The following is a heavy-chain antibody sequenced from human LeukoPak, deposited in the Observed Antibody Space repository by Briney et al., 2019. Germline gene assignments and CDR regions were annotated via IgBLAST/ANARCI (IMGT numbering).Heavy chain of an antibody. J-gene: IGHJ4*02. V-gene: IGHV1-2*02. CDR2: INPNSGVT. D-gene: IGHD6-19*01. Sequence: ASVKVSCKASGYTFTGYYIHWVRQAPGQGLEWMGWINPNSGVTHYPQKFQGRVTMTRDTSIRTAYMEVSSLRSDDTAVYYCARGQQWLEASDYWGLGTLVTVSS. CDR1: GYTFTGYY. CDR3: ARGQQWLEASDY.